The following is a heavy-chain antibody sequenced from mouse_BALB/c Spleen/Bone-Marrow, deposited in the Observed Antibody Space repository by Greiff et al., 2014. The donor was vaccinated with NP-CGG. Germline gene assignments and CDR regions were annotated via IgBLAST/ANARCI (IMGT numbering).Heavy chain of an antibody. D-gene: IGHD1-2*01. Sequence: EVQLQQSGAELVKPGASVKLSCTASGFNIKDTYMHWVKQRPEQGLEWIGRIDPANGNTKYDPKFQGKATITADTSSNTAYLQLSSLTSEDTAVYYCARGGTTATWYFDAWGAGTTVTVSS. CDR3: ARGGTTATWYFDA. V-gene: IGHV14-3*02. CDR2: IDPANGNT. CDR1: GFNIKDTY. J-gene: IGHJ1*01.